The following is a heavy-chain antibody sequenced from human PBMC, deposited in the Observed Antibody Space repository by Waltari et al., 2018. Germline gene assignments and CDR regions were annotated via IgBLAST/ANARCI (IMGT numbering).Heavy chain of an antibody. CDR1: GDYVTSSYF. CDR2: VHGSGRT. V-gene: IGHV4-4*02. D-gene: IGHD2-15*01. CDR3: ARDRGRGLYLDS. Sequence: QLQLQESSPGLVKPSEPLYPTCAVSGDYVTSSYFWIWVRQSPGKGLEWIGQVHGSGRTNYNPSFASRVTVSLDTSNNQVSLKVTSATVADTAVYYCARDRGRGLYLDSWGPGTLVTVSP. J-gene: IGHJ4*02.